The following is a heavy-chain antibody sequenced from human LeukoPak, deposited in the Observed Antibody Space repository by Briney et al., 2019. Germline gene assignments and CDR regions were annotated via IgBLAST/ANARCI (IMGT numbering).Heavy chain of an antibody. CDR1: GYTFTAFY. D-gene: IGHD5-24*01. V-gene: IGHV1-2*02. Sequence: GASVKVSCKSSGYTFTAFYVHWVRQAPGQGLEWMGWLNPNSGDTNYAPKFQDRVTMTRDTSITTVYMELRRLTSDDTAVYYCVRGLRKDGHNLFDYWGQGTLVTVSS. J-gene: IGHJ4*02. CDR3: VRGLRKDGHNLFDY. CDR2: LNPNSGDT.